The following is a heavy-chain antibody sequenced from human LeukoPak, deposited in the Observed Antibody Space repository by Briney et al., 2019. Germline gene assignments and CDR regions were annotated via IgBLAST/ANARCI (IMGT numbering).Heavy chain of an antibody. Sequence: GRSLRLSCTASGFTFGDYAMSWVRQAPGKGLEWVGFIRSKAYGGTTEYAASVKGRFTISRDDSKSIAYLQMKSLKTKDTAVYYSTRSITIFGETDAFDIWGQGTMVTVSS. V-gene: IGHV3-49*04. CDR3: TRSITIFGETDAFDI. CDR1: GFTFGDYA. D-gene: IGHD3-3*01. CDR2: IRSKAYGGTT. J-gene: IGHJ3*02.